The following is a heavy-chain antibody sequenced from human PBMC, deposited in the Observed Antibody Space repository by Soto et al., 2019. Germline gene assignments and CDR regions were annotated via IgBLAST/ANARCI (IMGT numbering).Heavy chain of an antibody. CDR1: GGSFSGYY. CDR3: ARERGSGSYSLYYYYGMDV. CDR2: INHSGST. D-gene: IGHD3-10*01. V-gene: IGHV4-34*01. Sequence: PSETLSLTCAVYGGSFSGYYWSWIRQPPGKGLEWIGEINHSGSTNYNPSLKRRVTISVDTSKNQFSLKLSSVTAADTAVYYCARERGSGSYSLYYYYGMDVWGQGTTVTVSS. J-gene: IGHJ6*02.